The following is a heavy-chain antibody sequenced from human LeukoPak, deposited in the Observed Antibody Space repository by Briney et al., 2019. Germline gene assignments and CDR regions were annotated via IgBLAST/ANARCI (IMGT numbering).Heavy chain of an antibody. Sequence: SETLSLTCTVSGGSISSYYWSWIRQPPGKGLEWIGYIYYSGSTNYNPSLKSRVTISVDTSKNQFSLKLSSLTAADTAVYYCARAVAGTFDYWGQGTLVTVSS. CDR3: ARAVAGTFDY. CDR1: GGSISSYY. D-gene: IGHD6-19*01. J-gene: IGHJ4*02. CDR2: IYYSGST. V-gene: IGHV4-59*01.